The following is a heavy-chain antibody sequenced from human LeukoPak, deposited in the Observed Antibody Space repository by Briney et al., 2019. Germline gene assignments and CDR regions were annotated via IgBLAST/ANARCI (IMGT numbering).Heavy chain of an antibody. D-gene: IGHD6-6*01. J-gene: IGHJ6*03. CDR1: GGSISSYY. CDR3: ARGFEYSTSSRLGYYYFYMDV. CDR2: IYYSGST. Sequence: PSETLSLTCTVSGGSISSYYCSWIRQPPGKGLEWIGYIYYSGSTNYNPSLRSRLTMSVDTSKNQFSLNLRFVTAADTAVFYCARGFEYSTSSRLGYYYFYMDVWGIGTTVTVSS. V-gene: IGHV4-59*08.